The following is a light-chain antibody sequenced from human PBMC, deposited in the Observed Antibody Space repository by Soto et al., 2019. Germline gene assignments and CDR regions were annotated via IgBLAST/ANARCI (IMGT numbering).Light chain of an antibody. CDR2: GTS. CDR3: QFFGSSRYT. J-gene: IGKJ2*01. Sequence: EIVLTQSPGILSLSPGDRATLACRASQSISSNYLAWYQQKPGQAPRLLIYGTSSRATGIPDRFSGSGSGTDFTLTISRLEPEDFAVYYCQFFGSSRYTFGQGTKLEI. CDR1: QSISSNY. V-gene: IGKV3-20*01.